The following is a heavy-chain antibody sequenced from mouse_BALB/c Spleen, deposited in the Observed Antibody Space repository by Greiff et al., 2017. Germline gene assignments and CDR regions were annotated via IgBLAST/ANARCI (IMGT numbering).Heavy chain of an antibody. CDR1: GYTFTDYW. V-gene: IGHV1-69*01. Sequence: QVQLQQPGAELVMPGASVKMSCKASGYTFTDYWMHWVKQRPGQGLEWIGAIDTSDSYTSYNQKFKGKATLTVDESSSTAYMQLSSLTSEDSAVYYCARGGYSSGQGYAMDYWGQGTSVTVSS. CDR3: ARGGYSSGQGYAMDY. J-gene: IGHJ4*01. D-gene: IGHD3-1*01. CDR2: IDTSDSYT.